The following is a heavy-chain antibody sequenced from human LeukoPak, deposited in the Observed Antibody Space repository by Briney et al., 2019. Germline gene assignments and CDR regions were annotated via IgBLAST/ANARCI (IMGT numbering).Heavy chain of an antibody. CDR1: GGSISSSTYS. J-gene: IGHJ5*02. D-gene: IGHD2-15*01. CDR3: ASLYCSGGSCYNNWFDP. Sequence: NPSQTLSLTCAVSGGSISSSTYSWSWIRQPPGKGLEWIGEINHSGSTNYNPSLKSRVTISVDTSKNQFSLKLSSVTAADTAVYYCASLYCSGGSCYNNWFDPWGQGTLVTVSS. CDR2: INHSGST. V-gene: IGHV4-30-2*01.